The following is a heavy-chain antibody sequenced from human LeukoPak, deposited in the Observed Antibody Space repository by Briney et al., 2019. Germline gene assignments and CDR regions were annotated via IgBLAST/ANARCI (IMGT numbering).Heavy chain of an antibody. D-gene: IGHD3-3*01. Sequence: SETLSLTCAVSGGSISTNNWWTWVRQPPGKGLEWIGSIYYSGSTYYNPSLKSRVTISVDTSKNQFSLKPSSVTAADTAVYYCARARLGYDFWSGYYEDSYFDYWGQGTLVTVSS. J-gene: IGHJ4*02. CDR2: IYYSGST. CDR1: GGSISTNNW. CDR3: ARARLGYDFWSGYYEDSYFDY. V-gene: IGHV4-4*02.